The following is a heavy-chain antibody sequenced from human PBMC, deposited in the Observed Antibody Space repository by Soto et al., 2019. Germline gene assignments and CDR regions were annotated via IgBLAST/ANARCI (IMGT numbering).Heavy chain of an antibody. Sequence: EVQLLESGGLLVQSGGSLRLSCAASGFTFSTYTMSWVRQAPGKGLEWVSGVYGSGHGDTFYADSVKGRFVISRDDSKXXXXXXXXXXXXEDTAIYYCAKDRHPDGIWTFDFWGQGTLVTVFS. V-gene: IGHV3-23*01. CDR1: GFTFSTYT. J-gene: IGHJ4*02. CDR3: AKDRHPDGIWTFDF. D-gene: IGHD3-10*01. CDR2: VYGSGHGDT.